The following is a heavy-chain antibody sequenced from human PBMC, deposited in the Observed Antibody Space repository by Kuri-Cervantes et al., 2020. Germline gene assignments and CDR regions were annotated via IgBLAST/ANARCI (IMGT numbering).Heavy chain of an antibody. J-gene: IGHJ4*02. D-gene: IGHD6-13*01. CDR3: ARDRRGIAAAGFDY. Sequence: ASVKVSCKASGYTFTSYGISWVRQAPGQGLEWMGWISAYNGNTNYAQKLQGRVTMTTDTSTSTAYMELRSLRSDDTAVYYCARDRRGIAAAGFDYWGQGTLVTSPQ. CDR1: GYTFTSYG. CDR2: ISAYNGNT. V-gene: IGHV1-18*01.